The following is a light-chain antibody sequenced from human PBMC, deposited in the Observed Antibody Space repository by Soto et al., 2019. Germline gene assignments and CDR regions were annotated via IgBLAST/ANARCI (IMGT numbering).Light chain of an antibody. Sequence: QSVLTQPPSASGTPGQRVTISCSGSRSNIGANTVNWYQQLPGTAPKLLIYLDNQRPSGVPDRFSGSKSGTSASLAISGLQSEDEADVYCAAWDDSLNGFVFGTGTKLTVL. CDR1: RSNIGANT. CDR3: AAWDDSLNGFV. J-gene: IGLJ1*01. CDR2: LDN. V-gene: IGLV1-44*01.